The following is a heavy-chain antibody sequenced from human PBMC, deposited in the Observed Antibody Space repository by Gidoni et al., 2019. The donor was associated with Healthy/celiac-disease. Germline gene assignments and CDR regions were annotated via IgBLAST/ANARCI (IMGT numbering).Heavy chain of an antibody. CDR3: AKDRRPGWVSYAFDI. V-gene: IGHV3-30*18. J-gene: IGHJ3*02. CDR2: ISYDGSNK. CDR1: GFTFTSYG. Sequence: QVQLVESGGGVVQPGRSLRLSCAASGFTFTSYGMHWVRQAPGKGLEWVAVISYDGSNKYYADSVKGRFTISRDNSKNTLYLQMNSLRAEDTAVYYCAKDRRPGWVSYAFDIWGQGTMVTVSS. D-gene: IGHD1-26*01.